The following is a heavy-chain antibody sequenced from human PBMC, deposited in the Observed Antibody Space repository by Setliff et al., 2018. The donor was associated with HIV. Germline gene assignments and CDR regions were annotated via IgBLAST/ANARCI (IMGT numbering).Heavy chain of an antibody. CDR1: GYTFTTYY. J-gene: IGHJ4*02. D-gene: IGHD7-27*01. V-gene: IGHV1-46*01. CDR3: ARDPLDGDGPFDY. CDR2: INPSVGST. Sequence: GASVKVSCQASGYTFTTYYMHWVRQAPGQGLEWMAVINPSVGSTNFAQMFQGRVTMTRDTSTSTVYMELSSLRSEDTAVYYCARDPLDGDGPFDYWGQGTLVTVSS.